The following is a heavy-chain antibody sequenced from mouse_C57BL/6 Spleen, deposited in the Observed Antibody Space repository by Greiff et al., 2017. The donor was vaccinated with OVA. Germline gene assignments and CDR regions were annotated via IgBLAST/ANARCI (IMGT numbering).Heavy chain of an antibody. CDR3: ARNWDVYYYAMDY. J-gene: IGHJ4*01. V-gene: IGHV3-6*01. CDR1: GYSITSGYY. Sequence: DVKLVESGPGLVKPSQSLSLTCSVTGYSITSGYYWNWIRQFPGNKLEWMGYISYDGSNNYNPSLKNRISITRDTSKNQFFLKLNSVTTEDTATYYCARNWDVYYYAMDYWGQGTSVTVSS. D-gene: IGHD4-1*01. CDR2: ISYDGSN.